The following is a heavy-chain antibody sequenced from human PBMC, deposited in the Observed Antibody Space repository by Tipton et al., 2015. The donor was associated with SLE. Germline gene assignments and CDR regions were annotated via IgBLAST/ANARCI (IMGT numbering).Heavy chain of an antibody. CDR1: GGSISSYY. D-gene: IGHD2-21*02. CDR3: ARGMVTWRGAILGVDV. Sequence: TLSLTCTVSGGSISSYYWSWIRQPPGKGLEWIGYVYYTGNTFYNPSLKSRVTISVDTAKNQLSLKLTSVTAADTAVYYCARGMVTWRGAILGVDVWGQGTTVNVSS. CDR2: VYYTGNT. J-gene: IGHJ6*02. V-gene: IGHV4-59*08.